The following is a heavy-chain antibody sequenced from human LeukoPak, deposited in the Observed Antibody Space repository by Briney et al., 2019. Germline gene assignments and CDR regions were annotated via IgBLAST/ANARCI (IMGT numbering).Heavy chain of an antibody. J-gene: IGHJ5*02. CDR3: ARGGGYNWFDP. V-gene: IGHV4-34*01. Sequence: SETLSLTCAVYGGSFSGYYWSWIRQPPGKGLEWIGEINHSGRTNYNPSLKSRVTISVDTSKNQFSLKLSSVTAADTAAYYCARGGGYNWFDPWGQGTLVTVSS. CDR2: INHSGRT. CDR1: GGSFSGYY.